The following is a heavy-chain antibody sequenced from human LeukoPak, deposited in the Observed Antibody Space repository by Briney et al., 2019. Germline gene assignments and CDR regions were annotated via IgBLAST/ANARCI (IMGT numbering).Heavy chain of an antibody. J-gene: IGHJ4*02. CDR3: AKDYYDSSGDSGYFDY. Sequence: GGSLRLSCAASGFTFSSYSVNWVRQAPGKGLEWVSSISSSSSYIYYADSVKGRFTISRDNAKNSLYLQMNSLRAEDTAVYYCAKDYYDSSGDSGYFDYWGQGTLVTVSS. CDR1: GFTFSSYS. V-gene: IGHV3-21*01. D-gene: IGHD3-22*01. CDR2: ISSSSSYI.